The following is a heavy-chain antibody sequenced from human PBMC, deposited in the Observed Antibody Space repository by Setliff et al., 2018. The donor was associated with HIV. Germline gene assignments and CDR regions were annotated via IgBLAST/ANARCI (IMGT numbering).Heavy chain of an antibody. Sequence: SETLSLTCTVSGASISRGNYYWTWIRQRPGKGLEWIAFIYYSGSTYYSPSLKSRLMISVDTSKNQFSLKLSSVTAADTAVYYCARVDRADYNFKDGNDWYDTFDIWGHGTMVTVSS. D-gene: IGHD3-3*01. V-gene: IGHV4-30-4*08. CDR2: IYYSGST. CDR1: GASISRGNYY. J-gene: IGHJ3*02. CDR3: ARVDRADYNFKDGNDWYDTFDI.